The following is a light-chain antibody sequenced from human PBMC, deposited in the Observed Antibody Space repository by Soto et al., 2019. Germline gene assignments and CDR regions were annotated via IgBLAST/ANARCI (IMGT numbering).Light chain of an antibody. CDR1: RSDVGGYNY. CDR2: EVS. Sequence: QSALTQPDSVAGSPGQWITISCTGTRSDVGGYNYGSWSQQHPGKAPKLMIYEVSNRPSGVSNRFSGSKSGNTASLTISGLQAEDEANYYCSSYTTSSPVVFGGGTTLTVL. V-gene: IGLV2-14*01. J-gene: IGLJ2*01. CDR3: SSYTTSSPVV.